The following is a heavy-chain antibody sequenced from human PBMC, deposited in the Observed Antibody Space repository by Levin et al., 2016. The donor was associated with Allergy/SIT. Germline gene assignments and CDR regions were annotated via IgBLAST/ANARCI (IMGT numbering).Heavy chain of an antibody. CDR1: GFTFSDYY. Sequence: GESLKISCAASGFTFSDYYMSWIRQAPGKGLEWVSYISISGSTRNYADSVKGRFTISRDNANNSLYLQMNSLRAEDTAVYYCARGSGYFAYWGQGTLVTVSS. V-gene: IGHV3-11*01. D-gene: IGHD3-22*01. J-gene: IGHJ4*02. CDR2: ISISGSTR. CDR3: ARGSGYFAY.